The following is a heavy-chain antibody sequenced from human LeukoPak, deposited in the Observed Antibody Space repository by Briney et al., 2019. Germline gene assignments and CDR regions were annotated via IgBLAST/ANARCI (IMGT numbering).Heavy chain of an antibody. Sequence: ASVKVSCKASGYTFTSYYIHWVRQAPGQGLEWMGIMNPGGGSTSYAQKFRGRVTMTRDTSTSTVYMELSSLSSEDTAMYYCAKSRTAGSGSSDYWGQGTLVTVSS. V-gene: IGHV1-46*01. D-gene: IGHD3-22*01. CDR3: AKSRTAGSGSSDY. CDR1: GYTFTSYY. CDR2: MNPGGGST. J-gene: IGHJ4*02.